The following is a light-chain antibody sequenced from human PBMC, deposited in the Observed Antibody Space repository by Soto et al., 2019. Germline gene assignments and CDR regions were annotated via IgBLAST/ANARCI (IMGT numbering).Light chain of an antibody. CDR1: QGIYNW. Sequence: DIQMTQSPSSVSASVGDRVTITCRASQGIYNWLAWYQQKPGKAPKLLISAVSNLQSGVPSRFSVSGYGTDFTLTISSLQPEDFATYYCQQANTFPLTLGRGTKVDIK. CDR2: AVS. V-gene: IGKV1D-12*01. J-gene: IGKJ3*01. CDR3: QQANTFPLT.